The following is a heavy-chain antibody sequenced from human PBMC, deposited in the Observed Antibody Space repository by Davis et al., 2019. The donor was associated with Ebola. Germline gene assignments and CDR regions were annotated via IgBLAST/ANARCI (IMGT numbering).Heavy chain of an antibody. D-gene: IGHD2-2*01. J-gene: IGHJ6*03. V-gene: IGHV3-30*18. CDR1: GFTFSSYG. Sequence: GGSLRLSCAASGFTFSSYGMHWVRQAPGKGLEWVAVISYDGSNKYYADSVKGRFTISRDNSKNTLYLQMNSLRAEDTAVYYCAKDVIVVVPAAMFYYYYYMDVWGKGTTVTVSS. CDR2: ISYDGSNK. CDR3: AKDVIVVVPAAMFYYYYYMDV.